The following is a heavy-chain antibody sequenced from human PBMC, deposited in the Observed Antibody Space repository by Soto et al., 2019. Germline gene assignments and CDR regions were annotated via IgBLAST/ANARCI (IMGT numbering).Heavy chain of an antibody. CDR3: AKTFSGSDWGPDS. CDR1: GFTFSSYG. Sequence: QVQLVESGGGVVQPGRSLRLSCAASGFTFSSYGMHWVRQAPGKGLEWVAVISYDGSNKYYADSVQGRFNISRDNSKNSLYLQMNSLRAEDTAVYYGAKTFSGSDWGPDSWGPGTLVTVSS. D-gene: IGHD1-26*01. J-gene: IGHJ4*02. CDR2: ISYDGSNK. V-gene: IGHV3-30*18.